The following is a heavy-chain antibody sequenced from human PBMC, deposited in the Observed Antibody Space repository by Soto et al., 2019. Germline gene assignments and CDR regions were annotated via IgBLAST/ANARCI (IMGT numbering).Heavy chain of an antibody. D-gene: IGHD4-4*01. CDR3: ARGMSRFMTTPDY. J-gene: IGHJ4*02. Sequence: ASVKVSCKASGYTFTSCAMHWVRQAPGQRLEWMGWINAGNGNTKYSQKFQGRVTITRDTSASTAYMELSSLRSEDTAVYYCARGMSRFMTTPDYWGQGTLVTVSS. CDR1: GYTFTSCA. CDR2: INAGNGNT. V-gene: IGHV1-3*01.